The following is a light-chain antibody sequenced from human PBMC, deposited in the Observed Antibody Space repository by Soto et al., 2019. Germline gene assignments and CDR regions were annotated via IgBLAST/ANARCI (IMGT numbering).Light chain of an antibody. V-gene: IGKV3D-15*01. CDR1: QSVNSN. CDR3: QQYKSHPVT. Sequence: EIVMTQSPATLSVSPGERATLSCRASQSVNSNYLAWYQQKPGQAPKLLIYGISKRATDIPDRFSGSGSGTEFTLTISSLQPEDFATYYCQQYKSHPVTFGQGTKVDIK. CDR2: GIS. J-gene: IGKJ1*01.